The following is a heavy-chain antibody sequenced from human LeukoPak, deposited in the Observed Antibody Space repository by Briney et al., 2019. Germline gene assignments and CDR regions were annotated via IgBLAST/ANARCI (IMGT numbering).Heavy chain of an antibody. CDR3: AREEVIGAARHFDY. D-gene: IGHD6-6*01. J-gene: IGHJ4*02. V-gene: IGHV4-30-2*01. CDR2: MYHGGST. Sequence: SETLSLTCTVSGGSISRGGYYWSWIRQPPGKGLEWIGYMYHGGSTYYNPSLKSRVTISVDRSKNQFSLRLTSVTAADTAVYYCAREEVIGAARHFDYWGQGTLVTVSS. CDR1: GGSISRGGYY.